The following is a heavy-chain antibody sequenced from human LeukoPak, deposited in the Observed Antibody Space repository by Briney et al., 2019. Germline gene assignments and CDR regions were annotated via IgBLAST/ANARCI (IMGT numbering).Heavy chain of an antibody. Sequence: SETLSLTCAVNGRSFSGYYWSLIRQPPGKGLEWIGEINHSGSTNYNPSLKSRVTISVDTSKNQFSLKLSSVTAADTAVYYCARAHDSSSCIDYWGQGTLVTVSS. CDR3: ARAHDSSSCIDY. CDR2: INHSGST. CDR1: GRSFSGYY. J-gene: IGHJ4*02. D-gene: IGHD6-13*01. V-gene: IGHV4-34*01.